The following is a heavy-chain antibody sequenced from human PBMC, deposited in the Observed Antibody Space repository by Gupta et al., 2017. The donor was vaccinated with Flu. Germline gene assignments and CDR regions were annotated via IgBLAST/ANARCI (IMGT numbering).Heavy chain of an antibody. CDR3: AGHVGVSRPDLDTALVPRDLYYGMDV. CDR2: VFYGGST. V-gene: IGHV4-39*01. Sequence: GKGLEWIGIVFYGGSTYYNPAFKSRVTISVDTSKNRFSLRLSSVTAAETAVYYCAGHVGVSRPDLDTALVPRDLYYGMDVWGRGTTVTVSS. D-gene: IGHD5-18*01. J-gene: IGHJ6*02.